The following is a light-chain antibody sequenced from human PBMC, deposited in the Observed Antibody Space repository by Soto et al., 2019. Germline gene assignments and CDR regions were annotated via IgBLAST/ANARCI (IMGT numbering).Light chain of an antibody. CDR1: SSNIGAGYD. J-gene: IGLJ1*01. CDR3: QSYDSSLIVSKV. CDR2: ANS. Sequence: QSVLTQPPSVSGAPGQRVTISCSGSSSNIGAGYDVQWYRQFPGTAPKLIIYANSDRPSGVPDRFSGSKSGTSASLAITGLQAEDEADYYCQSYDSSLIVSKVFGTGTKVPS. V-gene: IGLV1-40*01.